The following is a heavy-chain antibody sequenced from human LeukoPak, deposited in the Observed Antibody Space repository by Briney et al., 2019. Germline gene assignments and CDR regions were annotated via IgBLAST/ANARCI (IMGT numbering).Heavy chain of an antibody. CDR2: IYTSGST. V-gene: IGHV4-4*07. J-gene: IGHJ4*02. CDR3: ARDMVRGPARAYFDY. D-gene: IGHD3-10*01. Sequence: SETLSLTCTVSGGSISSYYWRWIRQPAGKGLEWIGRIYTSGSTNYNPSLKSRVTMSVDTSKNQFSLKLSSVTAADTAVYYCARDMVRGPARAYFDYWGQGTLVTVSS. CDR1: GGSISSYY.